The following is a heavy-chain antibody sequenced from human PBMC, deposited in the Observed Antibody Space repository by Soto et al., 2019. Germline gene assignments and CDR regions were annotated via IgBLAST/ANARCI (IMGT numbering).Heavy chain of an antibody. D-gene: IGHD7-27*01. V-gene: IGHV4-31*01. J-gene: IGHJ2*01. CDR1: GGSISSGDYY. Sequence: PSETLSLTCTVSGGSISSGDYYWSWIRQYPGKGLEWIGYIYYSGSVYYNPSLKSPVIISVDTSKNQFSLEVSSVTAADSAVYYCARARTGYFYWYFDLWGRGTLVTVSS. CDR2: IYYSGSV. CDR3: ARARTGYFYWYFDL.